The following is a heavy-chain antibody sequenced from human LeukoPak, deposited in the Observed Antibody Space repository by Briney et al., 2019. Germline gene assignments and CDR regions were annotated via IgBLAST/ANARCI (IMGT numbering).Heavy chain of an antibody. CDR1: GFTFSSYE. V-gene: IGHV3-21*01. CDR3: ARDEYLWSGYYPNQAFDY. D-gene: IGHD3-3*01. J-gene: IGHJ4*02. CDR2: ISSSSSYI. Sequence: GGSLRLSCAASGFTFSSYEMKWVRQAPGKGLEWVSSISSSSSYIYYADSVKGRFTISRDNAKNSLYLQMNSLRAEDTAVYYCARDEYLWSGYYPNQAFDYWGQGTLVTVSS.